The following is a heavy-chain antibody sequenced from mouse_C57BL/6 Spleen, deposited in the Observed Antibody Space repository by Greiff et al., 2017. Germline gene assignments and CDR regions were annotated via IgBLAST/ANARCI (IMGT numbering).Heavy chain of an antibody. V-gene: IGHV1-75*01. D-gene: IGHD2-5*01. CDR1: GYTFTDYY. Sequence: VKLQESGPELVKPGASVKISCKASGYTFTDYYINWVKQRPGQGLEWIGWIFPGSGSTYYNEKFKGKATLTVDKSSSTAYMLLSSLTSEDSAVYFCARSTYYSNYGYFDVWGTGTTVTVSS. J-gene: IGHJ1*03. CDR2: IFPGSGST. CDR3: ARSTYYSNYGYFDV.